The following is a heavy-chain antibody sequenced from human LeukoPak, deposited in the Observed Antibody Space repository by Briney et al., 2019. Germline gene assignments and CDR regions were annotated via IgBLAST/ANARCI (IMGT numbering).Heavy chain of an antibody. V-gene: IGHV3-23*01. Sequence: GGSLRLSCAGSGFTFSSYAVSWVRQAPGKGLEWVSAISGSGGSTYYAESVKGRFTISRDNSKNTLYLQMNSLRAEDTAVYYCAKGFAIVVVTALEYWGQGTLVTVSS. CDR2: ISGSGGST. CDR1: GFTFSSYA. D-gene: IGHD2-21*02. CDR3: AKGFAIVVVTALEY. J-gene: IGHJ4*02.